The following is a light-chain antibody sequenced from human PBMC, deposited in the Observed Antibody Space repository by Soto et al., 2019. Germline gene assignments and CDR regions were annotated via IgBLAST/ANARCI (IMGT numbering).Light chain of an antibody. V-gene: IGKV3-20*01. CDR2: AAS. CDR1: QSISNNY. CDR3: QQYGSSPRT. J-gene: IGKJ2*01. Sequence: EIVLTQSPGTLSLSPGERATLSCRASQSISNNYLAWYQQRPGQAPRLLIYAASSRATGIPDRFSGGGSATDFTLTVSGLEPEDFAVYYCQQYGSSPRTFGQGTKLEI.